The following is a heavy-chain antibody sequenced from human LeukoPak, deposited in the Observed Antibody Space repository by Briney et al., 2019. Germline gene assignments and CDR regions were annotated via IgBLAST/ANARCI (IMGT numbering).Heavy chain of an antibody. J-gene: IGHJ4*02. CDR2: ISGSGGST. V-gene: IGHV3-23*01. CDR3: ARDEKYSNYYFDY. Sequence: GGSLRLSCAASGFTFSSYAMSWVRQAPGKGLEWVSAISGSGGSTYYADSVKGRFTISRDNSKNTLYLQMNSLRAEDTAVYYCARDEKYSNYYFDYWGQGTLVTVSS. D-gene: IGHD4-11*01. CDR1: GFTFSSYA.